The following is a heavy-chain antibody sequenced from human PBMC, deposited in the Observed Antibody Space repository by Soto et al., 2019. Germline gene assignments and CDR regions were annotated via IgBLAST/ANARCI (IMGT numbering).Heavy chain of an antibody. CDR1: GYTFTSYA. Sequence: GASVKVSCKASGYTFTSYAIHWARQAPGQRLEWMGWINAGNGNTKYSQKFQGRVTFTRDTSANTAYMELSSLISEDTAVYYCARPKDYDDCLDLWGQGTLVTVS. CDR3: ARPKDYDDCLDL. J-gene: IGHJ4*02. CDR2: INAGNGNT. V-gene: IGHV1-3*01. D-gene: IGHD3-22*01.